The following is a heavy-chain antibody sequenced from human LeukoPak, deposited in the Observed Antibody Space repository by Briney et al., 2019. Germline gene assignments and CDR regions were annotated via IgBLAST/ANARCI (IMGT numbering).Heavy chain of an antibody. V-gene: IGHV3-30-3*01. CDR3: AREGGSSRNFDY. CDR1: GFTFSRYT. D-gene: IGHD6-13*01. J-gene: IGHJ4*02. Sequence: GGSLRLSCAASGFTFSRYTMHWVRQAPGKGLERVAIISYDGSNTYDGSNKYYADSVKGRFTISRDNSKNTLFLQMDSLRAEDTAVYYCAREGGSSRNFDYWGQGTLVTVSS. CDR2: ISYDGSNTYDGSNK.